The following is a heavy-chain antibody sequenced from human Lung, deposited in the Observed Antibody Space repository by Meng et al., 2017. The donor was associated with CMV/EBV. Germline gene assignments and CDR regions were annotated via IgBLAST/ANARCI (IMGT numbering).Heavy chain of an antibody. CDR2: IYSGGST. CDR1: GFTVSSNY. CDR3: ARDQGRGYSYGQAYYYGMDV. D-gene: IGHD5-18*01. J-gene: IGHJ6*02. V-gene: IGHV3-66*02. Sequence: GESLKISCAASGFTVSSNYMSWVRQAPGKGLEWVSVIYSGGSTYYADSVKGRFTISRDNSKNTLYLQMNSLRAEDTAVYYCARDQGRGYSYGQAYYYGMDVWXQGTTVTVSS.